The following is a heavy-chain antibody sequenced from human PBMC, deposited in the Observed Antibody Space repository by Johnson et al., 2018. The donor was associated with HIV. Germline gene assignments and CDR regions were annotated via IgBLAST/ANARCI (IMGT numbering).Heavy chain of an antibody. CDR2: ICGSGGRK. V-gene: IGHV3-11*01. J-gene: IGHJ3*02. Sequence: VQLVESGGGLVQPGGSLRLSCAASAFSFSDNYMGWVRQAPGKGLEWVSAICGSGGRKYSADSMKGRITISRDNAKNSLFLQMNSLRAEYTAVYYCAKCEFRYLLLHICGQGTMVSVSS. D-gene: IGHD2-15*01. CDR1: AFSFSDNY. CDR3: AKCEFRYLLLHI.